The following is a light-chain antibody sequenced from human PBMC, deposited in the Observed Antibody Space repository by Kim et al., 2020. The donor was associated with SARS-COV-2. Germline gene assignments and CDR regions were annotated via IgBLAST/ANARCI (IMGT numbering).Light chain of an antibody. CDR3: QQYDTYATWT. V-gene: IGKV1-5*01. CDR1: QSVSTW. J-gene: IGKJ1*01. CDR2: DAS. Sequence: DIQMTQSPSTLSASVEDRVTITCRASQSVSTWLAWYQQKPGKAPKVLIYDASSLHSGVPSRFSGSGSGTEFTLTISSLQPDDFATYYCQQYDTYATWTFGQGTKVDIK.